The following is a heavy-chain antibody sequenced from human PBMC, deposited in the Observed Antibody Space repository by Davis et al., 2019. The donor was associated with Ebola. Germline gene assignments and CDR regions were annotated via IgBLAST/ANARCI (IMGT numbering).Heavy chain of an antibody. J-gene: IGHJ3*02. CDR3: ARGSRTLDI. Sequence: SVKVSCKVSGGTFSRYATTWVRQAPGQGLEWMGGIIPVFGAPIYAQKFQDRVTITADESTSTAYMELSSLRSDDTAMYYCARGSRTLDIWGQGTVVTVSS. CDR1: GGTFSRYA. CDR2: IIPVFGAP. V-gene: IGHV1-69*13. D-gene: IGHD3/OR15-3a*01.